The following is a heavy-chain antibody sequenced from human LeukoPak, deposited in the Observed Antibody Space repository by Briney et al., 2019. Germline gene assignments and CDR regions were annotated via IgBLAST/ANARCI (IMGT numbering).Heavy chain of an antibody. V-gene: IGHV3-23*01. Sequence: PGGSLRLSCAASGFTFSSYEMNWVRQAPGKGLEWVSAISGSGGSTYYADSVKGRFTISRDNSKNTLYLQMNSQRAEDTAGYYCAKSPNFDSSGYSDSWGQGTLVTVSS. CDR1: GFTFSSYE. J-gene: IGHJ4*02. D-gene: IGHD3-22*01. CDR3: AKSPNFDSSGYSDS. CDR2: ISGSGGST.